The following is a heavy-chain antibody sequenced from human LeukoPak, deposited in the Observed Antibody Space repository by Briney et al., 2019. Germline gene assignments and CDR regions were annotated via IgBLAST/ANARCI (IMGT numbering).Heavy chain of an antibody. CDR1: GGSISSSSYY. J-gene: IGHJ5*02. CDR2: IYYSGST. Sequence: PSETLSLTCAVSGGSISSSSYYWGWIRQPPGKGLEWIGSIYYSGSTYYNPSLKSRVTISVDTSKNQFSLKLSSVTAADTAVYYCARDRDWFDPWGQGTLVTVSS. V-gene: IGHV4-39*07. CDR3: ARDRDWFDP.